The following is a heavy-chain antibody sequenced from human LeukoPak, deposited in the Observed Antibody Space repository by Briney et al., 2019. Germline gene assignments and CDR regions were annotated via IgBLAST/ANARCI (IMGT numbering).Heavy chain of an antibody. V-gene: IGHV3-48*01. CDR3: ARALWFGETFPAY. CDR1: GFTFSNYS. Sequence: GGSLRLSCAASGFTFSNYSMNWVRQAPGKGLEWVSYISSSSSTRYYADSVKGRFTISRDNAKNSLYLQMNSLRAEDTAVYYCARALWFGETFPAYWGQGTLVTVSS. J-gene: IGHJ4*02. D-gene: IGHD3-10*01. CDR2: ISSSSSTR.